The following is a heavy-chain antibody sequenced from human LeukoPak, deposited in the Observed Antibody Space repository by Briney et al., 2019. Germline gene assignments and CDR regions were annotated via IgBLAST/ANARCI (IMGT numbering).Heavy chain of an antibody. CDR3: ARDWYSSSWPNNWFDP. CDR2: IYYSGST. J-gene: IGHJ5*02. V-gene: IGHV4-59*01. CDR1: GGSISSYY. Sequence: SETLSLTCTVSGGSISSYYWSWIRQPPGKGLEWIGYIYYSGSTNCNPSLKSRVTISVDTSKNQFSLKLSSVTAADTAVYYCARDWYSSSWPNNWFDPWGQGTLVTVSS. D-gene: IGHD6-13*01.